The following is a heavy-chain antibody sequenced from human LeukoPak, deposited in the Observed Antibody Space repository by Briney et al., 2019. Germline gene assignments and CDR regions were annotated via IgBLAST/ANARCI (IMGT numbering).Heavy chain of an antibody. CDR3: AKDRARFGRGYYYMDV. Sequence: GGSLRLSCAASGFIFSRHGMHWVRQAPGKGLEWVSDIDSGSNNIHYADSVKGRFTISRDNSKNTLYLQMNSLRAEDTAVYYCAKDRARFGRGYYYMDVWGKGTTVTISS. CDR1: GFIFSRHG. J-gene: IGHJ6*03. D-gene: IGHD3-10*01. CDR2: IDSGSNNI. V-gene: IGHV3-48*01.